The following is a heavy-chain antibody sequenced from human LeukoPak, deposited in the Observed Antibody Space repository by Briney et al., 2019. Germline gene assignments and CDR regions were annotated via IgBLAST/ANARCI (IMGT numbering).Heavy chain of an antibody. J-gene: IGHJ4*02. CDR3: ARGYSSSWNYFDY. V-gene: IGHV4-59*01. CDR1: GVSLSSDY. Sequence: SETLSLTCTVSGVSLSSDYWSWIRQPPGKGLEWIGSIYYSGSTNYNPSLKSRVTISVDTSKKQFSLKLSSVTAADTAVYYCARGYSSSWNYFDYWGQGTLVTVSS. CDR2: IYYSGST. D-gene: IGHD6-13*01.